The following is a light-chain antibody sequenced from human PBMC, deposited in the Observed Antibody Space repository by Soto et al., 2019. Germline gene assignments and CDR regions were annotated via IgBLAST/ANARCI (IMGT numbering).Light chain of an antibody. J-gene: IGKJ1*01. Sequence: DIQMTQSPSTLSSSVGDRVTITCRASHSISSWLAWYQQKPGKAPELLIYKAARLESGVPSRFSGSGSGTEFTLTISSLQPDDFATYYCQKYNSYPWTFGQGTKVEIK. CDR2: KAA. CDR3: QKYNSYPWT. V-gene: IGKV1-5*03. CDR1: HSISSW.